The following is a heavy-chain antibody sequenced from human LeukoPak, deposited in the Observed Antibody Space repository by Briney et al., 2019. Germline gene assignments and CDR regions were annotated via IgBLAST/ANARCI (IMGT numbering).Heavy chain of an antibody. V-gene: IGHV3-48*04. D-gene: IGHD2-15*01. J-gene: IGHJ6*03. CDR3: ARSTPVYYYYMDV. CDR2: ISSSGSTI. Sequence: GGSLRLSCAASGFTFSSYWMSWVRQAPGKGLEWVSYISSSGSTIYYADSVKGRFTISRDNAKNSLYLQMNSLRAEDTAVYYCARSTPVYYYYMDVWGKGTTVTISS. CDR1: GFTFSSYW.